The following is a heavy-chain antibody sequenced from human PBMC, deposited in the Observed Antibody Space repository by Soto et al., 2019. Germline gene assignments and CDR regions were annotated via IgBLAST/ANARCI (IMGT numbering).Heavy chain of an antibody. Sequence: ESGGGVVQPGRSLRLSCAASGFTFSSYAMHWVRQAPGKGLEWVAVISYDGSNKYYADSVKGRFTISRDNSKNTLYLQMNSLRAEDTAVYYCARGHSGWFDYWGQGTLVTVSS. V-gene: IGHV3-30-3*01. CDR1: GFTFSSYA. CDR3: ARGHSGWFDY. J-gene: IGHJ4*02. D-gene: IGHD1-26*01. CDR2: ISYDGSNK.